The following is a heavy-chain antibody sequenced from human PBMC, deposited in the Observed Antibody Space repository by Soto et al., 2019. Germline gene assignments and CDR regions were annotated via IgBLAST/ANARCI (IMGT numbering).Heavy chain of an antibody. D-gene: IGHD6-19*01. CDR2: ISRSGGST. CDR1: GFTFSSYD. V-gene: IGHV3-23*01. J-gene: IGHJ4*02. Sequence: PGGSLRLSCAASGFTFSSYDMSWVRQAPGKGLEWVSAISRSGGSTYYADSVKGRFTISRDNSKNTLYLQMNSLRAEDTAVYYCARRGSGWYFDYWGQGTLVTVSS. CDR3: ARRGSGWYFDY.